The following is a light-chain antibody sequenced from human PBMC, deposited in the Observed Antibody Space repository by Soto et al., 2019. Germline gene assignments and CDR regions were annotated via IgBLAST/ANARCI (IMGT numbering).Light chain of an antibody. J-gene: IGKJ2*01. CDR2: DAS. CDR1: QSVSIY. CDR3: QQRSNWPPYT. Sequence: EIVLTQSPATLSLSPGERATLSCRASQSVSIYVAWYQQKPGQAPRLVIHDASNRANGIPARFSGSGSGTDFTLTISSLEPEDFAVYYCQQRSNWPPYTFGQGTKLEIK. V-gene: IGKV3-11*01.